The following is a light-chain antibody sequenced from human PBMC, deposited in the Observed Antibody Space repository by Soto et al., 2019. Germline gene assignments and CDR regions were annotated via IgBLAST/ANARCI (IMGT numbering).Light chain of an antibody. Sequence: QSVLTQPPSASGTPGQRVTISCSGSSSNIGSNTVNWYQQLPGTAPKLPIYSNNQPPSGVPDRFSGSKSGTSASLAISGLQSEDEADYYCAAWDDSLYVVFGGGTKLTVL. CDR1: SSNIGSNT. CDR3: AAWDDSLYVV. J-gene: IGLJ2*01. V-gene: IGLV1-44*01. CDR2: SNN.